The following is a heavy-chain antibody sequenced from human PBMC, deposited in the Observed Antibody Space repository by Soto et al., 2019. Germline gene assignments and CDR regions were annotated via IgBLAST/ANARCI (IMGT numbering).Heavy chain of an antibody. CDR1: GFSFRRYR. D-gene: IGHD5-18*01. CDR3: ARDLGDNYGHPFGY. Sequence: WGSRRLSCAASGFSFRRYRLHWVRQATGKGLEWVSCINSDGSSTAYADSVKGRFTISRDNAESTLYLQMNSLGAEDTAVYHCARDLGDNYGHPFGYWGQGTLVTVSS. V-gene: IGHV3-74*01. J-gene: IGHJ4*02. CDR2: INSDGSST.